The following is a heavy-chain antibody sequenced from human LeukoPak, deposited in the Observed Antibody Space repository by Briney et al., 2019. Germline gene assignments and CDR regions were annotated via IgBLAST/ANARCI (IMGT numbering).Heavy chain of an antibody. CDR1: GFIFINYA. J-gene: IGHJ4*02. CDR2: IKGNGFDT. CDR3: AKDTGPLMITFGGVVISYFDY. V-gene: IGHV3-23*01. D-gene: IGHD3-16*01. Sequence: GGSLRLSCAGSGFIFINYAMSWVRQAPGKGLEWVSGIKGNGFDTYYADSVKGRLTVSRDNSKNTLFLQMNSLSAEDTAVYYCAKDTGPLMITFGGVVISYFDYWGQGALVTVSS.